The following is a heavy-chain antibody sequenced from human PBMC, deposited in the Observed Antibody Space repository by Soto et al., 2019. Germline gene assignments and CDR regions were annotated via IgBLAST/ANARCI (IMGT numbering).Heavy chain of an antibody. J-gene: IGHJ4*02. Sequence: QVQLVQSGAEVKKPGSSVKVSCKTSGGDFKNYGVSWVRQAPGQGLEWMGGIVPVFGSAKYGQIFQGRVTITADDLTSTTYMELSGLKPEDTAIYYCAREIAATGFHFGGQGTLVIVSS. D-gene: IGHD3-9*01. CDR2: IVPVFGSA. V-gene: IGHV1-69*12. CDR1: GGDFKNYG. CDR3: AREIAATGFHF.